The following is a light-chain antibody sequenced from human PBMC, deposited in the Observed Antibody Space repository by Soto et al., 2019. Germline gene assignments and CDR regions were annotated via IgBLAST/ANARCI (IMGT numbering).Light chain of an antibody. CDR3: QSYDSSLSGVV. CDR1: SSNIGAGYD. J-gene: IGLJ2*01. V-gene: IGLV1-40*01. Sequence: QSVLTQPPSVSGAPGQRVTISCTGSSSNIGAGYDVQWYQQLPGTAPKLLIYGNSNRPSGVPDRFSGSKSGTSASLAITGLQAEDEADYYCQSYDSSLSGVVFGGGTKLTV. CDR2: GNS.